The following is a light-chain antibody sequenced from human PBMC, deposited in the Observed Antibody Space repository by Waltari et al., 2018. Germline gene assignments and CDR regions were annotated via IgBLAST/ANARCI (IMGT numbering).Light chain of an antibody. CDR1: SRDVGGYNF. V-gene: IGLV2-14*03. CDR2: DVG. J-gene: IGLJ2*01. Sequence: QSALPPPASVSGSPGQSIRLSCTGTSRDVGGYNFVSLYQRLPGKAPKLIMYDVGNRPSGVSNRFSGSKSGNTASLIISGLQADDEADYYCCSYTRSGSLVFGGGTKLTVL. CDR3: CSYTRSGSLV.